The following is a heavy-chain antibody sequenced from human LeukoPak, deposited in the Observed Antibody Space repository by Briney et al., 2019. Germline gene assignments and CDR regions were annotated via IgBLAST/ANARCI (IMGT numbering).Heavy chain of an antibody. V-gene: IGHV1-69-2*01. CDR1: GYTFTDHY. CDR3: ATEVNVAYYLVPGNNYRGIDP. Sequence: ASVKVSCKASGYTFTDHYIHWLQQAPGRGLEWVGRVDPEEGEAISAQKFQGRVTITADTSTNTAYMELTSLRSEDTAIYYCATEVNVAYYLVPGNNYRGIDPWGPETLVT. CDR2: VDPEEGEA. D-gene: IGHD3-10*01. J-gene: IGHJ5*02.